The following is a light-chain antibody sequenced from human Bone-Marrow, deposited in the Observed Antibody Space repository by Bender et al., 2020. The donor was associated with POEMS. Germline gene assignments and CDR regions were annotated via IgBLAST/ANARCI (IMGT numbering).Light chain of an antibody. J-gene: IGLJ1*01. CDR2: DVS. CDR3: SSYAGSNRYI. CDR1: SSDVGGYDY. V-gene: IGLV2-14*03. Sequence: QSALTQPASVSGSPGQSITISCIGTSSDVGGYDYVSWYQQHPGKAPKLIIYDVSSRPSGISHRFSGSKSGNTASLTISALQAEDEADYYCSSYAGSNRYIFGTGTKVTVL.